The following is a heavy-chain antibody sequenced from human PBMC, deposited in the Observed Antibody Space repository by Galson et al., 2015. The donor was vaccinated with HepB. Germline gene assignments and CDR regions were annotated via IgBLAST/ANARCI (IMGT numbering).Heavy chain of an antibody. J-gene: IGHJ1*01. CDR3: ARDLGGSTVVTSEYFQH. V-gene: IGHV3-48*03. CDR1: GFTFSSYE. D-gene: IGHD2-21*02. CDR2: ISSSGSTI. Sequence: SLRLSCAASGFTFSSYEMNWVRQAPGKGLEWVSYISSSGSTIHYADSVKGRFTISRDNTKNSLFLQMNSLRAEDTAIYYCARDLGGSTVVTSEYFQHWGQGTLATVAS.